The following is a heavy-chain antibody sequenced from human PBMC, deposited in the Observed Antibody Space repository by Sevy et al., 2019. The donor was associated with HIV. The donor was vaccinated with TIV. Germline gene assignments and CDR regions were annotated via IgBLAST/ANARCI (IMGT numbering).Heavy chain of an antibody. CDR1: RDTFGNYA. Sequence: ASVKASCKASRDTFGNYAIAWVRQAPGQGLEWMGGIIPVFGSANSAQKFQDRVTITADVSTSTAYMELRSLRSEDTAVYYCARSNPDGYNYSYYYGMDVWGQGTTVTVSS. J-gene: IGHJ6*02. D-gene: IGHD1-1*01. V-gene: IGHV1-69*13. CDR3: ARSNPDGYNYSYYYGMDV. CDR2: IIPVFGSA.